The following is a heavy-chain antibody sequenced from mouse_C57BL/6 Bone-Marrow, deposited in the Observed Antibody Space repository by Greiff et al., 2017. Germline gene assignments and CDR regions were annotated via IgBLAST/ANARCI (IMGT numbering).Heavy chain of an antibody. CDR3: APTGLDY. Sequence: QVQLKESGAELVKPGASVKISCKASGYAFSSYWLNWVKQRTGKGLEWIGQIYPGDGDTNYNGKFKGKATLTADKSSSTAYMQLSSLTSEDSAVYFCAPTGLDYWGQGTSVTVSS. CDR2: IYPGDGDT. CDR1: GYAFSSYW. D-gene: IGHD1-1*01. J-gene: IGHJ4*01. V-gene: IGHV1-80*01.